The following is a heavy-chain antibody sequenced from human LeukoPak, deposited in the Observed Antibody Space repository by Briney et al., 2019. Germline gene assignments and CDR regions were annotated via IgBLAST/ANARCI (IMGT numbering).Heavy chain of an antibody. J-gene: IGHJ4*02. Sequence: PGGSLRLSCAASGFTFSDYSMNWVRQAPGKGLEWVSYISSGTTTDYVDSVKGRFTVSRDNTKNSLFLQMNSLRAGDTAKYYCISINYNFDYWGRGTLVTVSS. D-gene: IGHD3-3*02. CDR1: GFTFSDYS. CDR2: ISSGTTT. CDR3: ISINYNFDY. V-gene: IGHV3-69-1*01.